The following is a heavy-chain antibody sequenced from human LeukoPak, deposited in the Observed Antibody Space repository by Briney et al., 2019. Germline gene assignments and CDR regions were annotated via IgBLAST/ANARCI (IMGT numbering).Heavy chain of an antibody. J-gene: IGHJ6*03. Sequence: GGSLRLSCAASGFTFSDYSVHWVRQAPGKGLEWVSSISTSSTYIYYADSVKGRSTISRDNSKNTLYLQMNSLRAEDTAVYYCAKEFREQQLVRGYYYYYYYMDVWGKGTTVTISS. CDR2: ISTSSTYI. CDR1: GFTFSDYS. D-gene: IGHD6-13*01. V-gene: IGHV3-21*01. CDR3: AKEFREQQLVRGYYYYYYYMDV.